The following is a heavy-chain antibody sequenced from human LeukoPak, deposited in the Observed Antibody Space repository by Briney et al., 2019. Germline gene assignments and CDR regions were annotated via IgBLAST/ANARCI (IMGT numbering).Heavy chain of an antibody. CDR1: GFTFSDYY. D-gene: IGHD2-21*01. CDR2: ISSGGSTI. CDR3: ARHLVVATYDY. J-gene: IGHJ4*02. Sequence: PGGSLRLSCAASGFTFSDYYMGWIRQAPGKGLEWVSYISSGGSTIYYADSVKGRFTISRDNAKNSLYLQMKSLRGEDTAVYYCARHLVVATYDYWGQGTLVTVSS. V-gene: IGHV3-11*01.